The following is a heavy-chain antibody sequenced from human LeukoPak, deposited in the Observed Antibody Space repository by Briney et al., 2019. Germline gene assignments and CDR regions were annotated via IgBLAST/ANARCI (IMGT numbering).Heavy chain of an antibody. CDR2: INWNGVST. CDR1: GFIFDNHG. Sequence: GGSLRLSRVASGFIFDNHGMSWVRQTPGKGLEWVSAINWNGVSTAYEDSVKGRFTISRDNAKNSLYLQMNSLRAEDTALYYCARHYKTSYYEWFDLWGQGTLVTVSS. CDR3: ARHYKTSYYEWFDL. V-gene: IGHV3-20*04. D-gene: IGHD3-3*01. J-gene: IGHJ4*02.